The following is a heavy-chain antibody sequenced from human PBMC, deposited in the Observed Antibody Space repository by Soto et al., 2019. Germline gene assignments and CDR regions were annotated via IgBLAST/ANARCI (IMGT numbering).Heavy chain of an antibody. V-gene: IGHV3-64*01. D-gene: IGHD3-22*01. CDR2: ISSNGGST. CDR1: GFTFSSYA. J-gene: IGHJ4*02. Sequence: VQLVESGGGLVQPGGSLRLSCAASGFTFSSYAMHWVRQAPGKGLEYVSAISSNGGSTYYANSVKGRFTISRDNSKNTLYLQMGSLRAEDMAVYYCARGRGPPYYYDSSGYQDYWGQGTLVTVSS. CDR3: ARGRGPPYYYDSSGYQDY.